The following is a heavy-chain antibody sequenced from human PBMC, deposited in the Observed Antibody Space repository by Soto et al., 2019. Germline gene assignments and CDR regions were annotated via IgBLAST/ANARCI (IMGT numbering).Heavy chain of an antibody. V-gene: IGHV3-15*07. CDR3: TTDHHGAYDI. CDR1: GFTFTEAW. CDR2: IRFNAYGGAP. Sequence: EVQLVESGGGLVKPGGSLRLSCAASGFTFTEAWMNWVRQAPGKGLEWVGRIRFNAYGGAPDFPAPVKGRFTISRDDSENTLYLQMNSLKIEDTGVYYCTTDHHGAYDIWGQGTLVTVSS. J-gene: IGHJ4*02. D-gene: IGHD3-9*01.